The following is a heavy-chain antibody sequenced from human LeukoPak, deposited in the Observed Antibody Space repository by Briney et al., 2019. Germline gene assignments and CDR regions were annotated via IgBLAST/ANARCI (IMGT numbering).Heavy chain of an antibody. D-gene: IGHD1-26*01. CDR3: AKDRTFSGSSDNNWFDP. Sequence: GGSLRLSCTASGFTFSSFAMSWVRQAAGKRLEWVSTISASGSSTYYADSVKGRFTISRDNSKNTLSLQMNSLRVEDTAEYYRAKDRTFSGSSDNNWFDPWGQGTLVTVSS. J-gene: IGHJ5*02. CDR2: ISASGSST. V-gene: IGHV3-23*01. CDR1: GFTFSSFA.